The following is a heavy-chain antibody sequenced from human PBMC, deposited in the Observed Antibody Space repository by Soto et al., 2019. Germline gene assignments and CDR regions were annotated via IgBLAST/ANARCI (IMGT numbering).Heavy chain of an antibody. V-gene: IGHV3-64D*06. J-gene: IGHJ6*02. D-gene: IGHD3-3*01. CDR3: VKGPEITIFGVVSYYYGLDV. Sequence: GGSLRLSCSASRFTFSSYTMHWVRQAPGKGPEYVSAISSDGGSTYYVDSVKDRFTISRDNSKNTLYLQMSSLSTEDTAVYYCVKGPEITIFGVVSYYYGLDVWGRGTTVTVSS. CDR1: RFTFSSYT. CDR2: ISSDGGST.